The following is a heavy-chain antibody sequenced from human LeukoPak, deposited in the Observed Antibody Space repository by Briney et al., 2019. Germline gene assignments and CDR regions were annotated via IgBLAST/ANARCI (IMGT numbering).Heavy chain of an antibody. CDR2: IIPILGIA. D-gene: IGHD6-13*01. J-gene: IGHJ4*02. CDR1: GGTFSSYT. Sequence: SVKVSCKASGGTFSSYTISWVRQAPGQGLEWMGRIIPILGIANYAQKFQGRVTITADRSTSTAYMELSSLRSEDTAVYYCVRAAGWYYLDYWGQGTLVTVSS. CDR3: VRAAGWYYLDY. V-gene: IGHV1-69*02.